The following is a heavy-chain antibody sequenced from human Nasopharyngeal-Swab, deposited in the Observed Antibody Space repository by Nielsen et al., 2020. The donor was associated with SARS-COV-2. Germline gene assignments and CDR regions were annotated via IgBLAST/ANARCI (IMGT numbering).Heavy chain of an antibody. CDR2: ISSSSSTI. D-gene: IGHD3-3*01. CDR3: ARWSGYYYYYGMDV. J-gene: IGHJ6*02. CDR1: GFTFSSYS. Sequence: GESLKISCAASGFTFSSYSMNWARQAPGKGLEWVSYISSSSSTIYYADSVKGRFTISRDNAKNSLYLQMNSLRAGDTAVYYCARWSGYYYYYGMDVWGQGTTVTVSS. V-gene: IGHV3-48*04.